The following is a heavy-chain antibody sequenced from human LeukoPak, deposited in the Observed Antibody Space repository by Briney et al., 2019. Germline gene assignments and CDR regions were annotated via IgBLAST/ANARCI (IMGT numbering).Heavy chain of an antibody. Sequence: GASVTVSCKASGYTFTSYGISWVRQAPGQGLEWMGWISAYNGNTNYAQKLQGRVTMTTDTSTSTAYMELRSLRSDDTAVYYCARDSVVVPAAIYGMDVWGQATTVTVSS. CDR3: ARDSVVVPAAIYGMDV. V-gene: IGHV1-18*01. D-gene: IGHD2-2*02. CDR2: ISAYNGNT. J-gene: IGHJ6*02. CDR1: GYTFTSYG.